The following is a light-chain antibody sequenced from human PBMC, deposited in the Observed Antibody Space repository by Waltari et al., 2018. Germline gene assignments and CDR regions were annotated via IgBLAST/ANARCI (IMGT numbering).Light chain of an antibody. J-gene: IGLJ2*01. Sequence: SYVLTQPPSVSVAPGQTARMTCEAYNIGTNSVHWYQQRPGQAPLLIIYADSDRPFGVPARFSGSNSGHTATLTISGVEAGDEADYYCQIWDIRLYLVLFGGGTKLTVL. CDR2: ADS. CDR1: NIGTNS. V-gene: IGLV3-21*02. CDR3: QIWDIRLYLVL.